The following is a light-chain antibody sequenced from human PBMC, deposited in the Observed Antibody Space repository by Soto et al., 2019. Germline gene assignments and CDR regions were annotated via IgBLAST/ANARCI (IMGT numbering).Light chain of an antibody. V-gene: IGKV3-11*01. CDR1: QSVNSY. Sequence: EIVLTQSPATLSLSPGERATLSCRASQSVNSYLACYQQKPGQAPRLLIYDAANRATGIPARFSGSGSGSDFTLTSGNLEPEEFAVYYCQQRRDWLYTFGQGTKLEIK. J-gene: IGKJ2*01. CDR3: QQRRDWLYT. CDR2: DAA.